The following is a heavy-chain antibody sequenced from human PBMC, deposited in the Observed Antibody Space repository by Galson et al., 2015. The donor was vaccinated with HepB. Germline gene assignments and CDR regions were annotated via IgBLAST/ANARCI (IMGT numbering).Heavy chain of an antibody. J-gene: IGHJ4*02. V-gene: IGHV1-69*02. CDR3: ARALRGWVVTPGY. D-gene: IGHD4-23*01. CDR1: GGTFSSYT. CDR2: IIPILGIA. Sequence: SVKVSCKASGGTFSSYTISWVRQAPGQGLEWMGRIIPILGIANYAQKFQGRVTITADKSTSTAYMGLSSLRSEDTAVYYCARALRGWVVTPGYWGQGTLVTVSS.